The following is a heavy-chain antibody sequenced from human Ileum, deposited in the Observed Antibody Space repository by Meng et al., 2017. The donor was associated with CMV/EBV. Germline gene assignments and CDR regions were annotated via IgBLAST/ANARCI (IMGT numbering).Heavy chain of an antibody. J-gene: IGHJ4*02. Sequence: GGSLRLSCVVSGFTFDSYAMSWVRQAPGKGLEWVSVIYSGDSRTNYADSVKGRFTISRDNSKNTLYLQMNSPRAEDTAVYYCARDTGPNTFDYWGQGTLVTVSS. CDR2: IYSGDSRT. V-gene: IGHV3-23*03. CDR3: ARDTGPNTFDY. CDR1: GFTFDSYA. D-gene: IGHD2-8*01.